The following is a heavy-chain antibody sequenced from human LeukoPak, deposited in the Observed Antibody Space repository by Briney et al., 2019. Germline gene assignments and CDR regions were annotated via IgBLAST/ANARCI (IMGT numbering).Heavy chain of an antibody. CDR2: TYYRSKWYN. D-gene: IGHD6-6*01. CDR1: GDSVSSNSAA. J-gene: IGHJ4*02. Sequence: SQTLSLTCAISGDSVSSNSAAWNWIRQSPSSGLEWLGRTYYRSKWYNDYAVSVKSRITINPDTSKNQFSLQLNSVTPEDTAVYYCARDQGGYSSSPGEFDYWGQGTLVTVSS. CDR3: ARDQGGYSSSPGEFDY. V-gene: IGHV6-1*01.